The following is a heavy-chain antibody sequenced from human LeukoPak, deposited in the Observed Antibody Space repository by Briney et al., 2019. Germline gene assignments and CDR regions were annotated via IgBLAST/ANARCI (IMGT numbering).Heavy chain of an antibody. CDR2: IRYDGSNK. CDR1: GFTFSSFG. Sequence: GGSLRLSCAASGFTFSSFGMHWVRQAPGKGLEWVAFIRYDGSNKYYADSVKGRFTISRDNSKNTLYLQMNSLRAEDTAVYYCAKDMYYDFWSGYPDYWGQGTLVTVSS. J-gene: IGHJ4*02. V-gene: IGHV3-30*02. D-gene: IGHD3-3*01. CDR3: AKDMYYDFWSGYPDY.